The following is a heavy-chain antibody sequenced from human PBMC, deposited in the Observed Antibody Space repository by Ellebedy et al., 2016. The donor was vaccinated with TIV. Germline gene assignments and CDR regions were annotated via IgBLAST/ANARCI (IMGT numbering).Heavy chain of an antibody. CDR1: GFSFSNYG. Sequence: PGGSLRLSCVASGFSFSNYGMHWVRQAPGKGLEWVAVISYDSTNKIYAHSVKDRFAVSRDNSKSTAWLQMDSLRPEDTAVYYCAKEGDSSGHCGNFDYWGQGTLVTVSS. J-gene: IGHJ4*02. CDR3: AKEGDSSGHCGNFDY. CDR2: ISYDSTNK. D-gene: IGHD3-22*01. V-gene: IGHV3-30*18.